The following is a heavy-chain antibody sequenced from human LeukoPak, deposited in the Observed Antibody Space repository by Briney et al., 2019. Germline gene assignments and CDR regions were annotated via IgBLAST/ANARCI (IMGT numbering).Heavy chain of an antibody. CDR2: IRSKANSYAT. CDR3: TTPDYGDYSHWYFDL. CDR1: GFTFSGSA. Sequence: GGSLRLSCAASGFTFSGSAMRWVRQASGKGLEWVGRIRSKANSYATAYAASVKGRFTISRDDSKNTAYLQMNSLKTEDTAVYYCTTPDYGDYSHWYFDLWGRGTLVTVSS. V-gene: IGHV3-73*01. D-gene: IGHD4-17*01. J-gene: IGHJ2*01.